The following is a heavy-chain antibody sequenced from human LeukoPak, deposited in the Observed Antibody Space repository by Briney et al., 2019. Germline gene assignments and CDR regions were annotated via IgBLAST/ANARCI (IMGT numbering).Heavy chain of an antibody. D-gene: IGHD2-2*01. Sequence: GGSLRLSWAASGFTFSSYGMHWFRQAPGKGLEWVAFIRYDGSNKYYADSVKGRFTISRDNSKNTLYLQMNSLRAEDTAVYYCAKGRTIVVVPAVPFDYWGQGTLVTVSS. CDR1: GFTFSSYG. CDR2: IRYDGSNK. V-gene: IGHV3-30*02. CDR3: AKGRTIVVVPAVPFDY. J-gene: IGHJ4*02.